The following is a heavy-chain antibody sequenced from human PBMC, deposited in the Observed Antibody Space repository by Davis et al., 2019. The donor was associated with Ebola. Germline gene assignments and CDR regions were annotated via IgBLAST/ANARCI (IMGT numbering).Heavy chain of an antibody. CDR1: GGSISSYY. V-gene: IGHV4-59*08. D-gene: IGHD6-19*01. Sequence: SETLSLTCTVSGGSISSYYWSWIRQPPGKGLEWIGYIYYSGSTNYNPSLKSRVTISVDTFKNQFSLKLSSVTAADTAVYYCARQYSSGWYYFDYWGQGILVTVSS. CDR2: IYYSGST. CDR3: ARQYSSGWYYFDY. J-gene: IGHJ4*02.